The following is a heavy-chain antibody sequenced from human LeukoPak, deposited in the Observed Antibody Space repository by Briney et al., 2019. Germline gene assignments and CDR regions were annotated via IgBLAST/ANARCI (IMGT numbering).Heavy chain of an antibody. CDR1: GYRFSNYW. J-gene: IGHJ5*02. D-gene: IGHD2-2*01. CDR2: IYPGDSDT. Sequence: ESLKISCRGSGYRFSNYWIGWVRQLPGKSLESMGVIYPGDSDTRYIPSFQGQVTISADKPISTAYLQWSSLKASDTAMYYCARYCSSTSCYENLFDPWGQGTLVTVSS. V-gene: IGHV5-51*04. CDR3: ARYCSSTSCYENLFDP.